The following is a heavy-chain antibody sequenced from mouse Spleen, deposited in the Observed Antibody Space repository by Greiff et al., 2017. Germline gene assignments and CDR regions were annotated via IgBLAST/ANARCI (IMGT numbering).Heavy chain of an antibody. D-gene: IGHD4-1*01. J-gene: IGHJ2*01. V-gene: IGHV1-76*01. CDR1: GYTFTSYW. CDR3: ARECKLGPYFDY. CDR2: IYPGSGNT. Sequence: VQLQQSGAELVMPGASVKLSCKASGYTFTSYWMHWVKQRPGQGLEWIARIYPGSGNTYYNEKFKGKATLTAEKSSSTAYMQLSSLTSEDSAVYFCARECKLGPYFDYWGQGTTLTVSS.